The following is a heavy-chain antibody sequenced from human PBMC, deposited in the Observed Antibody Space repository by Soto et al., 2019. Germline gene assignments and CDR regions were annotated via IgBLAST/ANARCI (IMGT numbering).Heavy chain of an antibody. V-gene: IGHV5-51*01. D-gene: IGHD2-15*01. CDR2: IYPGESDT. J-gene: IGHJ4*02. CDR3: ARRLAVAATGFDY. Sequence: LKISRKGSGYSFTSYWICWVRQMPGKGLEWMGIIYPGESDTRYSPSFQGQVTISANKSINTAYLQWSSLKASDTAMYYYARRLAVAATGFDYWGQGTLVTVSS. CDR1: GYSFTSYW.